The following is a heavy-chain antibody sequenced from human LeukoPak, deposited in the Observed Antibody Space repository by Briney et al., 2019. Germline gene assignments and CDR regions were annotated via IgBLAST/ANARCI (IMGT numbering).Heavy chain of an antibody. D-gene: IGHD3-10*01. J-gene: IGHJ1*01. CDR3: AKSSGSYYNVYFQH. Sequence: GGSLRLSCAASGFTFSSYWMHWVRQDPGKGLVWVSSINPDGGTTNNADSVKGRFTISRDNAKNTLYLQMNSLRAEDTAVYYCAKSSGSYYNVYFQHWGQGTLVTVSS. CDR1: GFTFSSYW. V-gene: IGHV3-74*01. CDR2: INPDGGTT.